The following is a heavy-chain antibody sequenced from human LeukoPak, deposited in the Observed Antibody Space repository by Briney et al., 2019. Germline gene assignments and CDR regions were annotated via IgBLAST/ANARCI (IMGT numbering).Heavy chain of an antibody. J-gene: IGHJ4*02. Sequence: GGSLRLSCAASGFTFSSYGMHWVRQAPGKGLEWVALISFDGSNQYYADSVKGRFTISRDNSKNTLFLQMNSLSAEDTAVYYCAKPPEVGATVGYFDYWGQGTLVTVSS. CDR2: ISFDGSNQ. CDR1: GFTFSSYG. D-gene: IGHD1-26*01. V-gene: IGHV3-30*18. CDR3: AKPPEVGATVGYFDY.